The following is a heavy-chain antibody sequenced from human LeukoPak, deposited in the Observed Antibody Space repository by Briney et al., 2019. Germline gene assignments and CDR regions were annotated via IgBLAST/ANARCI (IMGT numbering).Heavy chain of an antibody. Sequence: GGSLRLSCAASGFTFSSYGMHWVRQAPGKGLEWVAVISYDGSNKYYADSVKGRFTISRDNSKNTLYLQMNSLRAEDTAVYYCAKSGGVVVVPADYFDYWGQGTLVTVSS. V-gene: IGHV3-30*18. CDR2: ISYDGSNK. D-gene: IGHD2-2*01. CDR1: GFTFSSYG. J-gene: IGHJ4*02. CDR3: AKSGGVVVVPADYFDY.